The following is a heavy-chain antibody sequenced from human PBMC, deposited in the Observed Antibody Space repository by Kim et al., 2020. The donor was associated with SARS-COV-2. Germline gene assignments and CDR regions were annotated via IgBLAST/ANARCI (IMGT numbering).Heavy chain of an antibody. Sequence: GGSLRLSCAASGFTFSTYDMNWVRQAPGKGLEWVSTISGISSHIYYADSVRGRFTISRDNAKTSVYLQMNSLGAEDTAVYYCARVHPPQSYDSMDVWGQWTTVTVSS. J-gene: IGHJ6*02. CDR1: GFTFSTYD. CDR3: ARVHPPQSYDSMDV. CDR2: ISGISSHI. V-gene: IGHV3-21*01. D-gene: IGHD3-16*01.